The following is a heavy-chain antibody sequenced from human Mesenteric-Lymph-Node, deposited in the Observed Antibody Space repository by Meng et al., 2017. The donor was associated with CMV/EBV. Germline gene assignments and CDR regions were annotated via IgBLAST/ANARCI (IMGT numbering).Heavy chain of an antibody. CDR2: ISGGADST. CDR3: AKDMRGGPLRYFDY. V-gene: IGHV3-23*01. J-gene: IGHJ4*02. Sequence: GESLKISCAASGFTFSDHHMTWIRQAPGKGLEWVSTISGGADSTFYADSMNGRFTISRDNSKNTLYLQMSSLRAKDTAVYYCAKDMRGGPLRYFDYWSQGTLVTVSS. D-gene: IGHD3-9*01. CDR1: GFTFSDHH.